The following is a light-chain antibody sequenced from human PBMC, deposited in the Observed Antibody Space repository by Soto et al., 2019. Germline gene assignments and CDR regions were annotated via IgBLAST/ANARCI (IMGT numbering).Light chain of an antibody. CDR1: QDIRSD. CDR2: AAS. V-gene: IGKV1-6*01. Sequence: AIQLTQSPSSLSASVGDRVTITCRAGQDIRSDLGWYQHKPGKAPRLLIHAASSLQSGVPPRFSGSASGTEFTLTISSLQPEDLASYYCLQDHSYPWTFGQGTKVDIK. J-gene: IGKJ1*01. CDR3: LQDHSYPWT.